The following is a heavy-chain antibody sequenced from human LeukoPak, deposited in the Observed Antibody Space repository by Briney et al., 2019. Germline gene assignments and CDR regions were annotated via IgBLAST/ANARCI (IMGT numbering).Heavy chain of an antibody. V-gene: IGHV3-23*01. D-gene: IGHD5-12*01. CDR1: GFTFSSYW. J-gene: IGHJ4*02. CDR3: AKDRKVDRDYYFDY. Sequence: GGSLRLSCAASGFTFSSYWMSWVRQAPGKGLEWVSVISGTDGSTYYADSVKGRFTISRDDSKNTLYLQMDSLRADDTAVYYCAKDRKVDRDYYFDYWGQGTLVTVSS. CDR2: ISGTDGST.